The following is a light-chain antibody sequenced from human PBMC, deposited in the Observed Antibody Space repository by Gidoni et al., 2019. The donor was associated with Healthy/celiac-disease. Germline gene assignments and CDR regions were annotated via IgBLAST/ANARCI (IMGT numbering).Light chain of an antibody. CDR2: GAS. CDR3: QQYGSSPPYT. CDR1: QNVSSTY. J-gene: IGKJ2*01. Sequence: IVLTQSPGTLSLSPGERATLSCRASQNVSSTYLAWYQQKPGQAPRRLIHGASSRATGIPDRFSGSGSGTDFTLTISRLEPEDFAVYYCQQYGSSPPYTFGQGTKLEIK. V-gene: IGKV3-20*01.